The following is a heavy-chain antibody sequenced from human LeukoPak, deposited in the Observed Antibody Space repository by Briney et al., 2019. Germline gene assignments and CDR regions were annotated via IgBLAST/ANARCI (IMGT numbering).Heavy chain of an antibody. J-gene: IGHJ4*02. V-gene: IGHV4-34*01. CDR1: GGSFSGYY. CDR2: INHSEST. Sequence: PSETLSLTCAVYGGSFSGYYWSWIRQPPGKGLEWIGEINHSESTNYNPSLKSRVTISVDTSKNQFSLKLSSVTAADTAVYYCARGAKRSTIFGVVVIRTQKLDYWGQGTLVTDSS. D-gene: IGHD3-3*01. CDR3: ARGAKRSTIFGVVVIRTQKLDY.